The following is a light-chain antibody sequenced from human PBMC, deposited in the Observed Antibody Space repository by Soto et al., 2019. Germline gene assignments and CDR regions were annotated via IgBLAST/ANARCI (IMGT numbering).Light chain of an antibody. V-gene: IGKV1-5*01. CDR1: QSVSRG. CDR3: QQYHSYSPT. CDR2: DVS. Sequence: IKMPQPPSTLSAFVGDRVTIACRASQSVSRGLAWYQQKPGKAPKLLIYDVSSLESGVPSRFSGSGSGTDFTLTIGSLQPDDFATYFCQQYHSYSPTFGQGTKVDIK. J-gene: IGKJ1*01.